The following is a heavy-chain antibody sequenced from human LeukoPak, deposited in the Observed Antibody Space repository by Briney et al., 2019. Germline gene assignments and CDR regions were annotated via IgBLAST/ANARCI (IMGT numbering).Heavy chain of an antibody. V-gene: IGHV3-21*01. Sequence: GGSLTLSCAASGLTFSSYSMICVPQARGKALEWVSSRSSSSSYIYYADSVKGRITISRDNAKNSLQLQSNSLSAEDTAVYYGARERSAIVTGFDYWGQGTLVTVSS. J-gene: IGHJ4*02. CDR1: GLTFSSYS. CDR3: ARERSAIVTGFDY. D-gene: IGHD5-18*01. CDR2: RSSSSSYI.